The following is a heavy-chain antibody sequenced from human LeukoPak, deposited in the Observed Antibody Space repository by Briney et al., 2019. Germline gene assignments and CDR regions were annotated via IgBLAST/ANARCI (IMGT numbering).Heavy chain of an antibody. D-gene: IGHD5-24*01. CDR1: GGSISSYY. Sequence: SETLSLTCTVSGGSISSYYWSWIRQTPGKGLAWMGYIYYSGSTNYNPSLKSRVTMSVDTSKNQFSLKLTSVTAADTAVYYCARVGWGRDGYKFDYWGQGTLVTVSS. CDR3: ARVGWGRDGYKFDY. J-gene: IGHJ4*02. V-gene: IGHV4-59*01. CDR2: IYYSGST.